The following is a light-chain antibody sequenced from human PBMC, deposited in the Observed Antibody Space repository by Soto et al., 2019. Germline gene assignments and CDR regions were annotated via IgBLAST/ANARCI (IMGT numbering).Light chain of an antibody. J-gene: IGLJ2*01. Sequence: QSALTQPPSASGSPGQSVTISCTGASSDVGGYNFVSWYQHHPGKAPRLMIYDVTQRPSGVPDRFSGSKSGNTASLTVSRLQFDDEAYYYCSSYAGSSIPVAFGGGTQLTVL. CDR2: DVT. CDR1: SSDVGGYNF. CDR3: SSYAGSSIPVA. V-gene: IGLV2-8*01.